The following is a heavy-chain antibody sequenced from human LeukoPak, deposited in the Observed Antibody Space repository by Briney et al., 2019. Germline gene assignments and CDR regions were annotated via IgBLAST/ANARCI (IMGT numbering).Heavy chain of an antibody. Sequence: GSLRLSCAASGFTFSNAWMSWVRQPPGKGLEWIGEINHSGSTNYNPSLKSRVTISVDTSKNQFSLKLSSVTAADTAVYYCARAAAALPGVWGQGTLVTVSS. CDR1: GFTFSNAW. J-gene: IGHJ4*02. CDR2: INHSGST. D-gene: IGHD6-13*01. V-gene: IGHV4-34*01. CDR3: ARAAAALPGV.